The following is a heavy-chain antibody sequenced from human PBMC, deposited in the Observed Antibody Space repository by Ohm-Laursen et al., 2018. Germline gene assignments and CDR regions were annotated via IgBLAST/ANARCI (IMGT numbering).Heavy chain of an antibody. CDR3: ARGLWWFDP. J-gene: IGHJ5*02. Sequence: SQTLSLTCAVYGGSFSGYYWNWIRQPPGKGLEWIGEINHSRSTKYNSSFKSRVTISVDTSKNQFSLKLSFVTAADTALYYCARGLWWFDPWGQGTLVTVSS. CDR2: INHSRST. CDR1: GGSFSGYY. V-gene: IGHV4-34*01.